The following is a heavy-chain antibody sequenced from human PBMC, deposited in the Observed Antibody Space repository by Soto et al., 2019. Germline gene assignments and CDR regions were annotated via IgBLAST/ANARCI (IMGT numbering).Heavy chain of an antibody. Sequence: ASVKVSCKASGYTFTNSDINWVLQAPGQGVEWMGWANPDSGHAAYAQKFQGRVTLTTSTSTSTVYMEMRSLGSEDTAVYYRARRPHCSGGICYYGLDNWGQGTLVPVSS. J-gene: IGHJ4*02. CDR3: ARRPHCSGGICYYGLDN. CDR1: GYTFTNSD. V-gene: IGHV1-8*01. D-gene: IGHD2-15*01. CDR2: ANPDSGHA.